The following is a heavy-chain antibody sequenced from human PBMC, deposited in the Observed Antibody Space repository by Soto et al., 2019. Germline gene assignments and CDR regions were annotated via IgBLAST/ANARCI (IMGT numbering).Heavy chain of an antibody. V-gene: IGHV4-59*08. Sequence: QVQLQESGPGLVEPSETLSLTCTVSGGSINSYYWSWIRLPPGKGLEWIGHIYYTGSTNYNPSLESRVTIALDRSDSQLSLRLTSVPAADTAVYYCARTFWNFDLWGRGTLVTVSS. CDR1: GGSINSYY. CDR2: IYYTGST. J-gene: IGHJ2*01. CDR3: ARTFWNFDL. D-gene: IGHD3-16*01.